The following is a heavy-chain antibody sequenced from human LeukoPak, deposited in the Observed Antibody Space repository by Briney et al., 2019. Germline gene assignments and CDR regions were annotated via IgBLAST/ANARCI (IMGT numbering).Heavy chain of an antibody. CDR2: ISGSGGST. CDR1: GFTFSSHW. CDR3: AKGGSGSYYNK. D-gene: IGHD3-10*01. V-gene: IGHV3-23*01. J-gene: IGHJ4*02. Sequence: PGGSLRLSCAASGFTFSSHWMSWVRQAPGKGLEWVSDISGSGGSTHYADSVRGRFTISRDNSKNTLYLQMNSLRADDTAVYYCAKGGSGSYYNKWGQGSLVTVSS.